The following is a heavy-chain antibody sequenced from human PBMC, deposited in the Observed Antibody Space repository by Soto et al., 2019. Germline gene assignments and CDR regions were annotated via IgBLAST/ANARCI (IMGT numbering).Heavy chain of an antibody. CDR2: ISNDGTGT. V-gene: IGHV3-74*01. Sequence: PGGSLRLSCEASGFSFSSFFMHWVRQGPGKGLEWVPRISNDGTGTTYADSVQGRFTVSRDNSKTTVYLQMNRLRPEDTAVYLCVRDQDSRGYSVFNLWGQGTQVTVS. CDR3: VRDQDSRGYSVFNL. CDR1: GFSFSSFF. J-gene: IGHJ5*02. D-gene: IGHD3-22*01.